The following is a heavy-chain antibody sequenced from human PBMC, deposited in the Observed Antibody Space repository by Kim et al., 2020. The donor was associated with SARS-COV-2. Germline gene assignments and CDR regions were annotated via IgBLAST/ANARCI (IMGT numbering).Heavy chain of an antibody. CDR3: ARGEGLPGFGVVTGAAGSNWFDP. CDR1: GGSFSGYY. J-gene: IGHJ5*02. Sequence: SETLSLTCAVYGGSFSGYYWSWIRQPPGKGLEWIGEINHSGSTNYNPSLKSRVTISVDTSKNQFSLKLSSVTAADTAVYYCARGEGLPGFGVVTGAAGSNWFDPWGQGTLVTVSS. V-gene: IGHV4-34*01. CDR2: INHSGST. D-gene: IGHD3-3*01.